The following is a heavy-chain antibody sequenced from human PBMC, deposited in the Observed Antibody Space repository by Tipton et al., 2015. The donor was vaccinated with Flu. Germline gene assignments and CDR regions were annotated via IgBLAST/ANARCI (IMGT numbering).Heavy chain of an antibody. CDR1: GGSISSYTYY. Sequence: PGLVKPSETLSLTCTVSGGSISSYTYYWGWFRQSPGTGLEWIGSIYYSGTTYYNPSLKSRVTMSIDTSKNQFSLKVTSVTAADTAVYYCAKEGSYNILTNYYNKGVDPWGQGTLVIVSS. CDR3: AKEGSYNILTNYYNKGVDP. V-gene: IGHV4-39*07. CDR2: IYYSGTT. D-gene: IGHD3-9*01. J-gene: IGHJ5*02.